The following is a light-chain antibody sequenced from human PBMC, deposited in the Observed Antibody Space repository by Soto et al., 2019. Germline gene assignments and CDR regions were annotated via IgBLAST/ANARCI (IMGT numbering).Light chain of an antibody. CDR3: QSYDRSLHASV. V-gene: IGLV1-40*01. Sequence: QSVLTQPPSVSGAPGQRVTISCTGSSSNIGAGYDVHWYQQLPGTAPKLLIYGNTNRPSGVPDRFSGSKSGSSASLAITGLQAEYEADYYCQSYDRSLHASVFGTGTKLTVL. CDR1: SSNIGAGYD. J-gene: IGLJ1*01. CDR2: GNT.